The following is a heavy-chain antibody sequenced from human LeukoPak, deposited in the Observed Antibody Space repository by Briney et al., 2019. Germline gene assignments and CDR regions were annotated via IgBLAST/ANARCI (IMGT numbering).Heavy chain of an antibody. CDR2: ISSSGSTI. CDR1: GFTFSTYE. D-gene: IGHD6-19*01. Sequence: GGSLRLSCAASGFTFSTYEKHWVRQAPGKGLEWVSDISSSGSTIYYADSVKGRFTTSRDNAKNLLYLQMHSLRAEDTAVYYCSLLAVASPQDYWGQGTLVTVSS. J-gene: IGHJ4*02. CDR3: SLLAVASPQDY. V-gene: IGHV3-48*03.